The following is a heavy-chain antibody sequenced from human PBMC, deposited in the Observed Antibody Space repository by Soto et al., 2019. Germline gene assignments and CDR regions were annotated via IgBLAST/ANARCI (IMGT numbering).Heavy chain of an antibody. J-gene: IGHJ6*03. Sequence: EVQLVESGGALVKPGESLRLSCAGSGFTFSSYSSNWVRQAPGKGLEWLASVSNGGSYTYYADSVKGRFTISRDNAANSAFLQMNSLRGEDTAVYYCSRDWDHMDVWGNGTTVTVS. CDR1: GFTFSSYS. CDR3: SRDWDHMDV. CDR2: VSNGGSYT. D-gene: IGHD1-26*01. V-gene: IGHV3-21*01.